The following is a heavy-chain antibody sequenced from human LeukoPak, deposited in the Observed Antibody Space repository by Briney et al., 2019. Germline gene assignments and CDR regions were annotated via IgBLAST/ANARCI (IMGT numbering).Heavy chain of an antibody. CDR1: GFTFSSYA. CDR3: ARDRQDSSGTYYFDY. J-gene: IGHJ4*02. V-gene: IGHV3-23*01. Sequence: GGSLRLSCAASGFTFSSYAMSWVRQAPGKGLEWVSAISGSGGSTYYADSVKGRFTISRDNSKNTLYLQMNSLRAEDTAVYYCARDRQDSSGTYYFDYWGQGTLVTVSS. D-gene: IGHD6-19*01. CDR2: ISGSGGST.